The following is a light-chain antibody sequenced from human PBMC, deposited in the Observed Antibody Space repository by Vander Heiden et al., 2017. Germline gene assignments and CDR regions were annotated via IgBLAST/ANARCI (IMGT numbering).Light chain of an antibody. CDR2: QVS. J-gene: IGKJ1*01. CDR1: QSLVYSDGNTF. V-gene: IGKV2-30*01. CDR3: MQGTHWPRA. Sequence: DVVLTQSPLSLPVTLGQPASISCRSSQSLVYSDGNTFLNWFQQRPGQSPRRLIYQVSNRDSGVPDRFSGSGSCTDFTLKISRMEAEDVAVYYCMQGTHWPRAFGQGTKVEI.